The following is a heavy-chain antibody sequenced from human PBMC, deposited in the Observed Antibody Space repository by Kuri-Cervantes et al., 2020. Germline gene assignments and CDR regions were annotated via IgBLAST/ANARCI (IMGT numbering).Heavy chain of an antibody. CDR3: ARAVTMVRGVMYWFDP. CDR2: INTNTGNP. J-gene: IGHJ5*02. V-gene: IGHV7-4-1*02. D-gene: IGHD3-10*01. Sequence: ASVKVSCKASGYTFTSYAMNWVRQAPGQGLEWMGWINTNTGNPTYAQGFTGRFVFSLDTSVSTAYLQISSLKAADTAVYYCARAVTMVRGVMYWFDPWGQGTLVTVSS. CDR1: GYTFTSYA.